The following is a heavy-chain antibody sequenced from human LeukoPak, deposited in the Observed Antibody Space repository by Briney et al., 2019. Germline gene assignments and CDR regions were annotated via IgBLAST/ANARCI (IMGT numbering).Heavy chain of an antibody. CDR1: GGSFSGYY. V-gene: IGHV4-34*01. D-gene: IGHD3-10*01. CDR3: ARSSSWFPFDY. CDR2: INHSGST. J-gene: IGHJ4*02. Sequence: SETLSLTCAVYGGSFSGYYWSWIRQPPGKGLEWIGEINHSGSTNYNPSLKSRVTISVDTSKNQFSLKLGSVTAADTAVYYCARSSSWFPFDYWGQGTLVTVSS.